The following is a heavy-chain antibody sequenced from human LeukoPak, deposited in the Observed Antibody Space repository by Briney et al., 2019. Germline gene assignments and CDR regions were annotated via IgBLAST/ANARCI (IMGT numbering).Heavy chain of an antibody. CDR3: ARVLHSNSEAWFDP. J-gene: IGHJ5*02. D-gene: IGHD6-6*01. CDR2: ISAYNGNT. CDR1: GYTFTSYG. Sequence: ASVKVSCKASGYTFTSYGTTWVRQAPGQGLEWMGWISAYNGNTNYAQKLQGRVTMITGTSTSTAYMELRSLRSDDTAVYYCARVLHSNSEAWFDPWGQGTLVTVSS. V-gene: IGHV1-18*01.